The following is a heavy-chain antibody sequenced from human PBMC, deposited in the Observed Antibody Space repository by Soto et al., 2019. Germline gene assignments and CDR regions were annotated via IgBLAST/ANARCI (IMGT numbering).Heavy chain of an antibody. D-gene: IGHD4-17*01. Sequence: GGSLRLSCAASGFTFTTAWINWVRQAPGKGLEWVGRIKSKTDGGTTDYAAPVKGRFTISRDDSKNKLYLQMNSLKTEDTAVYYCTTVGYGDYFYYYYMDVWGKGTTVTVSS. CDR3: TTVGYGDYFYYYYMDV. CDR1: GFTFTTAW. V-gene: IGHV3-15*07. CDR2: IKSKTDGGTT. J-gene: IGHJ6*03.